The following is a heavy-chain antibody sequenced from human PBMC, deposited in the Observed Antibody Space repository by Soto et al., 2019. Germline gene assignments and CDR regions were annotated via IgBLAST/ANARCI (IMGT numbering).Heavy chain of an antibody. Sequence: GASVKVSCKVSGYTLTELSMHWVRQAPGKGLEWMGGFDPEDGETIYAQKFQGRVTMTEDTSTDTAYMELSSLRSEDTAVYYCATDPPGGCSGGSCYTPDWFDPWGQGTLVTVSS. CDR1: GYTLTELS. CDR2: FDPEDGET. CDR3: ATDPPGGCSGGSCYTPDWFDP. J-gene: IGHJ5*02. V-gene: IGHV1-24*01. D-gene: IGHD2-15*01.